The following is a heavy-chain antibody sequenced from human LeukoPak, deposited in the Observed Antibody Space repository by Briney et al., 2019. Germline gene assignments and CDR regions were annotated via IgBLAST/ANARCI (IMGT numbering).Heavy chain of an antibody. J-gene: IGHJ6*03. V-gene: IGHV3-30*03. CDR1: GFTFSSYG. Sequence: GGTLRLSCAASGFTFSSYGMSWVRQAPGKGLEWVAVISSDGSDKYYADSVKGRFTISRDNSKDTLYLQMNSLRAEDTAVYSCARDLRYYYYMDVWGKGTTVTVSS. CDR2: ISSDGSDK. CDR3: ARDLRYYYYMDV.